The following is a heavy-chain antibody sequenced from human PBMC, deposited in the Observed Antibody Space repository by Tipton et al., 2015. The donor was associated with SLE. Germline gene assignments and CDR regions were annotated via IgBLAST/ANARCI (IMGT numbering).Heavy chain of an antibody. CDR2: IFQTGST. J-gene: IGHJ4*02. CDR3: ARRWDTSTWDY. V-gene: IGHV4-39*07. Sequence: TLSLTCTVSGASISRSVYYWDWVRQSPGKGLEWIGSIFQTGSTYYNPSVKSRVTMSVDTSKNQFSLRLSSVTASDTAVYFCARRWDTSTWDYWGQGALVTVSS. CDR1: GASISRSVYY. D-gene: IGHD6-13*01.